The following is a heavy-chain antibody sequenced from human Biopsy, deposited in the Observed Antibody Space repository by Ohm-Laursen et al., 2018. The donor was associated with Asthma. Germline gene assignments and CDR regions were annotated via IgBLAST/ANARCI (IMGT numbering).Heavy chain of an antibody. Sequence: SETLSLTCSLSSGSGGYMRSGNYYWGWIRQPPGKGLEWIGSIYYGGTTYYNPYLESRVTVSADTSKNQFSLKLTSVTAADTAVYYCVRGSSSWHHGPFHYYYGLDVWGQGTTATVSS. CDR3: VRGSSSWHHGPFHYYYGLDV. CDR1: SGSGGYMRSGNYY. J-gene: IGHJ6*02. D-gene: IGHD6-13*01. CDR2: IYYGGTT. V-gene: IGHV4-39*01.